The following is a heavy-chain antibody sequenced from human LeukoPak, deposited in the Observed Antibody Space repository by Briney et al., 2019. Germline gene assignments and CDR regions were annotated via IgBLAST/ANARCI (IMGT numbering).Heavy chain of an antibody. CDR3: ARQYCSGGSCYSWFDY. CDR2: ISSSSSYT. Sequence: PGGSLRLSCAASGFTFSSHAMSWVRQAPGKGLEWVSYISSSSSYTNYADSVKGRFTISRDNAKNSLYLQMNSLRAEDTAVYYCARQYCSGGSCYSWFDYWGQGTLVTVSS. D-gene: IGHD2-15*01. J-gene: IGHJ4*02. V-gene: IGHV3-11*03. CDR1: GFTFSSHA.